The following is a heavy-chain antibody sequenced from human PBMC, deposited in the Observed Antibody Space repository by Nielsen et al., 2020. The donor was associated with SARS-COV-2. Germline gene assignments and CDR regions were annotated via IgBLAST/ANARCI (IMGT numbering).Heavy chain of an antibody. V-gene: IGHV3-64D*09. Sequence: GESLKISCSASGFTFSSYAMHWVRQAPGKGLEYVSAISSNGGSTYYADSVKGRFTISRDNSKNTLYLQMSSLRAEDTAVYYCVKDTGYSSSWYYYYYGMDVWGQGTTVTVSS. CDR1: GFTFSSYA. CDR2: ISSNGGST. CDR3: VKDTGYSSSWYYYYYGMDV. D-gene: IGHD6-13*01. J-gene: IGHJ6*02.